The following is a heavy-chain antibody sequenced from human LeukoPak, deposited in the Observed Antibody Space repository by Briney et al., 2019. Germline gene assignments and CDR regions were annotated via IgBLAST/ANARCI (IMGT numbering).Heavy chain of an antibody. CDR2: IYYSGTT. V-gene: IGHV4-31*03. CDR3: ARSSYYGSGTTSFDP. D-gene: IGHD3-10*01. J-gene: IGHJ5*02. Sequence: SETLSLTCTVSGGSITSGDYYWSWIRHHPGKGLEWIGYIYYSGTTYYNPSLKMRVTISVDTSKTQFSMKLSSVTAADTALYYCARSSYYGSGTTSFDPWGQGTLVTVSS. CDR1: GGSITSGDYY.